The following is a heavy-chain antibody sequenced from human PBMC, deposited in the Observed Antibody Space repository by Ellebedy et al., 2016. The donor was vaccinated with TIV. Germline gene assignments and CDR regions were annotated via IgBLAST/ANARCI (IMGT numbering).Heavy chain of an antibody. CDR3: ARGYYDFWSGYYKGFDY. V-gene: IGHV5-10-1*01. CDR1: GYSFTSYW. D-gene: IGHD3-3*01. Sequence: GESLKISCKGSGYSFTSYWMSWVRQMPGKGLEWMGRIDPSDSYTNYSPSFQGHVTISADKSISTAYLQWSSLKASDTAMYYCARGYYDFWSGYYKGFDYWGQGTLVTVSS. J-gene: IGHJ4*02. CDR2: IDPSDSYT.